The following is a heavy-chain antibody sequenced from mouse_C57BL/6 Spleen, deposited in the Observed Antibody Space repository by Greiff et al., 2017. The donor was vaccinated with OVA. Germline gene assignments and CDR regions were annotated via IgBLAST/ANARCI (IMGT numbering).Heavy chain of an antibody. J-gene: IGHJ4*01. CDR3: ARRGALGNSDAMDY. CDR1: GFSLTSYG. D-gene: IGHD2-1*01. Sequence: QVQLKQSGPGLVQPSQSLSITCTVSGFSLTSYGVHWVRQSPGQGLEWLGVIWSGGSTDYNAAFISRLSISKDNSKSQVFFKMNRLQADDTAIYYCARRGALGNSDAMDYWGQGTSVTVSS. V-gene: IGHV2-2*01. CDR2: IWSGGST.